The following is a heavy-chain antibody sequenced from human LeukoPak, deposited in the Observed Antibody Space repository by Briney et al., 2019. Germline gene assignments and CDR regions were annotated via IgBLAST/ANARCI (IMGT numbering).Heavy chain of an antibody. V-gene: IGHV4-4*07. Sequence: SETLSLTCTASGASISTYYWSWIRQHPGKGLEWIGRMYNTGSTTYNPSPKSRVTMSVDTSKNQFSLKLSSVTAADTAVYYCARGTHDCSGGSCYGYWGQGTLVTVSS. J-gene: IGHJ4*02. CDR2: MYNTGST. CDR1: GASISTYY. CDR3: ARGTHDCSGGSCYGY. D-gene: IGHD2-15*01.